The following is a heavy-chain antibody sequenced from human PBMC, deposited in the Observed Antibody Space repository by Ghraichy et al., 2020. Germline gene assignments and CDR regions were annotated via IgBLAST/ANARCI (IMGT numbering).Heavy chain of an antibody. CDR3: AKGKVAARPGLLVGWLPFDY. CDR1: GFTFSSYA. CDR2: ISGSGGST. D-gene: IGHD6-6*01. Sequence: GESLNISCAASGFTFSSYAMSWVRQAPGKGLEWVSAISGSGGSTYYADSVKGRFTISRDNSKNTLYLQMNSLRAEDTAVYYCAKGKVAARPGLLVGWLPFDYWGQGTLVTVSS. V-gene: IGHV3-23*01. J-gene: IGHJ4*02.